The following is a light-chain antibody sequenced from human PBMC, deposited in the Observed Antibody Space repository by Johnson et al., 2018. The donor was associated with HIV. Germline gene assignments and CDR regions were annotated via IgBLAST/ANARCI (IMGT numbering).Light chain of an antibody. CDR2: ESN. CDR1: SSDMGKYA. Sequence: QSVLTQPPSVSAAPGQKVTISCSGSSSDMGKYAISWYQRLPGTAPKLLIYESNKRPSGIPDLFSGSESGTSATLGITGLQPGDEDDYYCGTWDSSLRTCFFGTGTKVTVL. CDR3: GTWDSSLRTCF. J-gene: IGLJ1*01. V-gene: IGLV1-51*02.